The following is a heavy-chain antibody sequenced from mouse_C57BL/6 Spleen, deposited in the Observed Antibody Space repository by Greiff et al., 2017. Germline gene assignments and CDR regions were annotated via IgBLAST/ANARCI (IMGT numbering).Heavy chain of an antibody. CDR1: GYTFTSYT. J-gene: IGHJ4*01. Sequence: QVQLQQSGAELARPGASVKMSCKASGYTFTSYTMPWVKQRPGQGLEWIGYINPSSGYTKYNQKFKDKATLTADKSSSTAYMQLSRLTSDDSAVYYCAQDAMDYWGQGTSVTVSS. CDR3: AQDAMDY. V-gene: IGHV1-4*01. CDR2: INPSSGYT.